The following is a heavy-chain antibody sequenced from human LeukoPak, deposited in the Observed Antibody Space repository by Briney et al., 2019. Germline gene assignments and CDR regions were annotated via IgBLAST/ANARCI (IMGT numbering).Heavy chain of an antibody. V-gene: IGHV3-23*01. CDR2: ISGSGGST. CDR1: GFTFSSYS. Sequence: GGSLRLSCAASGFTFSSYSMNWVRQAPGKGLEWVSAISGSGGSTYYADSVRGRFTISRDNSKNTLYLQMNSLRAEDTAVYYCAKAPYYDSSGYSPFDYWGQGTLVTVSS. D-gene: IGHD3-22*01. CDR3: AKAPYYDSSGYSPFDY. J-gene: IGHJ4*02.